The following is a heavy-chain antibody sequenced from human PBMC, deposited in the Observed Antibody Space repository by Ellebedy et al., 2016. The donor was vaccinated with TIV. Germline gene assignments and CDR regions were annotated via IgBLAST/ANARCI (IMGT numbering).Heavy chain of an antibody. V-gene: IGHV3-48*02. J-gene: IGHJ4*02. CDR2: ISSSSTI. D-gene: IGHD6-13*01. CDR3: ARDPTAAGTPPFDY. CDR1: GFTFSSYS. Sequence: GGSLRLSCAASGFTFSSYSMNWVRQAPGKGLEWVSYISSSSTIYYADSVKGRFTISRDNAKNSLYLQMNSLRDEDTAVYYCARDPTAAGTPPFDYWGQGTLVTVSS.